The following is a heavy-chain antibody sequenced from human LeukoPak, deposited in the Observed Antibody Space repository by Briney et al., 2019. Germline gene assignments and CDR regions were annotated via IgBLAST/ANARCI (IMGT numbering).Heavy chain of an antibody. Sequence: GGSLRLSCAASGFTFSSYAMSWVRQAPGKGLEWVSAISGSGGSTYCADSVKGRLTISRDNSKNTLYLQMNSLRAEDTAVYYCAKDLMTTVTTSWFDPWGQGTLVTVSS. V-gene: IGHV3-23*01. CDR2: ISGSGGST. J-gene: IGHJ5*02. CDR1: GFTFSSYA. D-gene: IGHD4-17*01. CDR3: AKDLMTTVTTSWFDP.